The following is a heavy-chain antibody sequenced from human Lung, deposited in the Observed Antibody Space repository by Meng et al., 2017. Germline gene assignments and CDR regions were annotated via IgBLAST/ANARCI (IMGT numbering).Heavy chain of an antibody. D-gene: IGHD3-10*01. CDR1: GGSISSSSYY. CDR3: ARAAIRFGELSSFFYYYYGMDV. Sequence: SETLSLTCTVSGGSISSSSYYWGWIRQPPGKGLEWIGSIYYSGSTYYNPPLKSRVTISVDTSKNQFSLKLSSVTAADTAVYYCARAAIRFGELSSFFYYYYGMDVWGQGTTVTVSS. CDR2: IYYSGST. V-gene: IGHV4-39*07. J-gene: IGHJ6*02.